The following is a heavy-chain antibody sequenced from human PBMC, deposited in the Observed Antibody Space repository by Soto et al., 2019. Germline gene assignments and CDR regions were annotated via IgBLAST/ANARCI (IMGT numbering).Heavy chain of an antibody. Sequence: SETLSLTCAVYGGSFSGYYWSWIRQPPGKGLEWIGEINHSGSTNYNPSLKSRVTISVDTSKNQFSLQLNSVTAADTAVYYCASLYYYDSSGYYRDYWGQGTLVTVSS. CDR1: GGSFSGYY. D-gene: IGHD3-22*01. V-gene: IGHV4-34*01. J-gene: IGHJ4*02. CDR3: ASLYYYDSSGYYRDY. CDR2: INHSGST.